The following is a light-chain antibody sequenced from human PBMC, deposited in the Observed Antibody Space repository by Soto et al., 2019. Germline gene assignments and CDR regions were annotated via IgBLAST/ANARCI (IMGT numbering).Light chain of an antibody. Sequence: IQWTQSPSSLSASVGDRVTITCRASQGISSYLAWYKQKPGKAPKLLIYGASTLEGGVQYRFSGSGSGTDFTLTISSLQPEDFATYYCQQLNTYPITFGQGTRLEIK. CDR2: GAS. CDR3: QQLNTYPIT. V-gene: IGKV1-9*01. J-gene: IGKJ5*01. CDR1: QGISSY.